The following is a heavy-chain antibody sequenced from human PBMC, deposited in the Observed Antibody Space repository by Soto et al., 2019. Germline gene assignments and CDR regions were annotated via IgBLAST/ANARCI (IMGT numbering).Heavy chain of an antibody. CDR2: ISSSSSYI. D-gene: IGHD6-13*01. Sequence: PGGSLRLSCAASGFTFSSYSMNWVRQAPGKGLEWVSSISSSSSYIYYADSVKGRFTISRDNAENSLYLQMDSLRAEDTAVYYCARDMGSTWARGWFDPWGQGALVTVSS. CDR1: GFTFSSYS. V-gene: IGHV3-21*04. CDR3: ARDMGSTWARGWFDP. J-gene: IGHJ5*02.